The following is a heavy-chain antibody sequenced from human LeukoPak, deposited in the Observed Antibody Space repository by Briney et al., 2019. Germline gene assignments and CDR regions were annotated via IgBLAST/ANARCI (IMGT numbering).Heavy chain of an antibody. CDR1: GFTFSDYY. J-gene: IGHJ4*02. D-gene: IGHD3-22*01. Sequence: GGSLRLSCAASGFTFSDYYMSWIRQAPGKGLEWVSYISSSGGAISYADSVKGRFTISRDNAKNSLYLQMNSLRAEDTAVYYCARVPSGYYDSSGYFDYWGQGTLVTVSS. CDR3: ARVPSGYYDSSGYFDY. CDR2: ISSSGGAI. V-gene: IGHV3-11*01.